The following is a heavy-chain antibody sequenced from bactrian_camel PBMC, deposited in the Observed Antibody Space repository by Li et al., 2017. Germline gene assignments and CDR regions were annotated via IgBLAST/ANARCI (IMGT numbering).Heavy chain of an antibody. CDR3: AARNRGSCPLDPVVRSSGASSV. CDR1: GDTIGSFV. Sequence: HVQLVESGGGSVQVGGSLRLSCVASGDTIGSFVCMGWFRQAPGKPREGIARIFTGTGAADYADSVKARFTISQDNAKNMVYLQIDNLKPEDTAVYYCAARNRGSCPLDPVVRSSGASSVWGQGTQVTVS. D-gene: IGHD6*01. V-gene: IGHV3S63*01. J-gene: IGHJ4*01. CDR2: IFTGTGAA.